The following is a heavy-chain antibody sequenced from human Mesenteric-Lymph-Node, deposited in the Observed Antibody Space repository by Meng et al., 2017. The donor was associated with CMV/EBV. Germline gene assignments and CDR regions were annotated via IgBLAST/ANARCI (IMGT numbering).Heavy chain of an antibody. CDR1: GFTFSRYR. CDR2: ISSSSSYI. D-gene: IGHD3-9*01. Sequence: GEFLKTSCAASGFTFSRYRMNWVRQAPGKGLEWVSSISSSSSYIYYADSVKGRFTISRDNAKNSVYLQRNSLRAEDTAVYYCARAPTSCDILTGYFPNGLDVWGQGTTVTVSS. V-gene: IGHV3-21*03. CDR3: ARAPTSCDILTGYFPNGLDV. J-gene: IGHJ6*02.